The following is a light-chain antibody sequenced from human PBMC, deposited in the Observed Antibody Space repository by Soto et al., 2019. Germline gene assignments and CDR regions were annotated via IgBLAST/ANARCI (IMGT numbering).Light chain of an antibody. V-gene: IGLV2-8*01. CDR3: KSYAGSNTYV. J-gene: IGLJ1*01. CDR1: RNDIGVYDF. Sequence: QSALTQPPSASGPPGKQATISCPGPRNDIGVYDFVSWYQHHPGKAPRLIIYEVVQRPSGVPDRFSGSKSGNTASLTVSGLQAADEADYFCKSYAGSNTYVFGSGTKVTVL. CDR2: EVV.